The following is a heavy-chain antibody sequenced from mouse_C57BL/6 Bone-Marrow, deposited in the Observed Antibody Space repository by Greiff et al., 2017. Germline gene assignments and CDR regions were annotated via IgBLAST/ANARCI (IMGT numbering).Heavy chain of an antibody. Sequence: VQLQQSGPELVKPGASVKMSCKASGYTFTDYNMHWVKQSHGKSLEWIGYINPNNGGTSYNQKFKGKATLTVNKSSSTAYMELSSLTSEDSAVYYCSRYYGSSNYAIDYWGQGTSVTVSS. J-gene: IGHJ4*01. CDR3: SRYYGSSNYAIDY. D-gene: IGHD1-1*01. CDR1: GYTFTDYN. CDR2: INPNNGGT. V-gene: IGHV1-22*01.